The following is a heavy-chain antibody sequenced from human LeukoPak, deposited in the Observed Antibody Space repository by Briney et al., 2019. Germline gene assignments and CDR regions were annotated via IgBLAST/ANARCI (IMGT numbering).Heavy chain of an antibody. Sequence: GASVKVSCKASGYTFTSYYMHWVRQAPGQGLEWMGIINPSGGSTSYAQKFQGRVTMTTDTSTSTAYMELRSLRSDDTAVYYCARVGPYRGSSSRLNWFDPWGQGTLVTVSS. D-gene: IGHD6-13*01. CDR1: GYTFTSYY. CDR2: INPSGGST. J-gene: IGHJ5*02. CDR3: ARVGPYRGSSSRLNWFDP. V-gene: IGHV1-46*01.